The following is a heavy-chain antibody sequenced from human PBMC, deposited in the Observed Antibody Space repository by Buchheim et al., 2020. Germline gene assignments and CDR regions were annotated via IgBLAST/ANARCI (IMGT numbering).Heavy chain of an antibody. J-gene: IGHJ4*02. CDR2: ISYDGSDK. D-gene: IGHD4-23*01. CDR3: AKGCRGGGNCYYTGC. Sequence: QVQLVESGGGVVQPGRSLRLSCAASGFTFSSYGMHWVRQAPGKGLEWVAIISYDGSDKNYADSVKGRFTISRDNSKNTLYLQVNSLRADDTAVYYCAKGCRGGGNCYYTGCWGQGTL. V-gene: IGHV3-30*18. CDR1: GFTFSSYG.